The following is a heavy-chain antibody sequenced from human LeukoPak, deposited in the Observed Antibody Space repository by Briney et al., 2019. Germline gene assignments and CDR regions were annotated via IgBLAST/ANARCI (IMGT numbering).Heavy chain of an antibody. V-gene: IGHV3-30*02. CDR1: GFTFSSYG. CDR3: AKGSVATFDY. Sequence: GGSLRLSCAASGFTFSSYGMHWVRQAPGKGLEWVAFIRYDGSNKYYADSVKGRFTISRDNFKNTLYLQMNGLRAEDTAVYYCAKGSVATFDYWGQGTLVTVSS. CDR2: IRYDGSNK. D-gene: IGHD4-23*01. J-gene: IGHJ4*02.